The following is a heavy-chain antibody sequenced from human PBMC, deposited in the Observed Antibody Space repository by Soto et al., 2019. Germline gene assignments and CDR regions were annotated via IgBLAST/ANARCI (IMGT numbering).Heavy chain of an antibody. CDR3: GKNLLVTKPDALDV. D-gene: IGHD2-2*01. CDR1: GYTFTGYY. CDR2: ISPHSGDT. V-gene: IGHV1-2*02. J-gene: IGHJ3*01. Sequence: GASVEVSCNASGYTFTGYYMHWVRQAPGQGPEWMGWISPHSGDTNYAQKFQGRVTMTRDTSLTTAYMELSRLSSDDTAVYYCGKNLLVTKPDALDVWGQGTMVTVSS.